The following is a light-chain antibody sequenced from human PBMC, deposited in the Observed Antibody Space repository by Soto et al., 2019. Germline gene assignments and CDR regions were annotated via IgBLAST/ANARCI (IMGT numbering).Light chain of an antibody. J-gene: IGKJ4*01. CDR2: GAS. CDR3: QQYDNSFT. CDR1: QSVSSSY. Sequence: EIVLTQSPGTLSLSQGERATVSCRASQSVSSSYLAWYQHKPGQAPRLLISGASNRAAGIPDRFSGSGSGTDFTLTISRLEPEDFAVYYCQQYDNSFTFGGGTKVEIK. V-gene: IGKV3-20*01.